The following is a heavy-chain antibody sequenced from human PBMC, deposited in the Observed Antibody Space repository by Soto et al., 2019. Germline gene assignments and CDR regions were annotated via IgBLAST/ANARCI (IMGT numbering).Heavy chain of an antibody. CDR3: ARGPLSGVATIWDYANWFDP. Sequence: QAQLVQSGAEVKKPGASVKVSCKASGYSFTDFAMHWVRLASGQRLEWMGWINADKGDTKYSPKFQGRVTITRDTSATTVYMELRSLRSEDTAVYYCARGPLSGVATIWDYANWFDPWRHGSLVTVST. D-gene: IGHD5-12*01. CDR1: GYSFTDFA. CDR2: INADKGDT. V-gene: IGHV1-3*01. J-gene: IGHJ5*02.